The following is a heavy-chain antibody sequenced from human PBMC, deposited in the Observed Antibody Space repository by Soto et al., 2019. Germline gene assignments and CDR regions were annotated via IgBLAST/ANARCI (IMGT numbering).Heavy chain of an antibody. CDR3: ARDRVISVLLWRRGMDV. CDR1: GFTFSSYA. J-gene: IGHJ6*02. D-gene: IGHD3-10*01. CDR2: ISYDGSNK. V-gene: IGHV3-30-3*01. Sequence: GGSLRLSCAASGFTFSSYAMHWVRQAPGKGLEWVAVISYDGSNKYYADSVKGRFTISRDNSKNTLYLQMNSLRAEDTAVYYCARDRVISVLLWRRGMDVWGQGTTVTV.